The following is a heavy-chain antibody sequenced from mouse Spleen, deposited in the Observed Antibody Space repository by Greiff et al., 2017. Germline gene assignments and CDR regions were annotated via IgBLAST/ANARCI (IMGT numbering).Heavy chain of an antibody. V-gene: IGHV3-6*01. CDR1: GYSITSGYY. D-gene: IGHD4-1*01. Sequence: VQLQQSGPGLVKPSQSLSLTCSVTGYSITSGYYWNWIRQFPGNKLEWMGYISYDGSNNYNPSLKNRISITRDTSKNQFFLKLNSVTTEDTATYYCARELGGGFAYWGQGTLVTVSA. J-gene: IGHJ3*01. CDR3: ARELGGGFAY. CDR2: ISYDGSN.